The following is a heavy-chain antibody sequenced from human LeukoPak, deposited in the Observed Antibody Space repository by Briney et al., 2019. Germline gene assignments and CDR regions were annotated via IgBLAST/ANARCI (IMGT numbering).Heavy chain of an antibody. CDR1: GFTFSSYG. V-gene: IGHV3-30*03. CDR2: ISYDGSNK. Sequence: GGSLRLSCAASGFTFSSYGMPWVRQAPGKGLEWVAVISYDGSNKYYADSVKGRFTISRDNAKNSLYLQMNSLRADDTAVYYCARDVTALDSWGQGTLVTVSS. D-gene: IGHD2-2*01. CDR3: ARDVTALDS. J-gene: IGHJ4*02.